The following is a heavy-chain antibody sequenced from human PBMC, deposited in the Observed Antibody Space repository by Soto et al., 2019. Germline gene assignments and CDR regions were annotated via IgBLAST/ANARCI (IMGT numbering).Heavy chain of an antibody. CDR1: GYTFTSYG. J-gene: IGHJ4*02. CDR3: ARGGPYLLPNDY. D-gene: IGHD2-2*01. CDR2: ISTYNSNT. Sequence: QVQLVQSGAEVKKPGASVKVSCKASGYTFTSYGITWVRQAPGQGLEWMGWISTYNSNTNYAQKIQGRVTMTTDTFTNTAYMELRSLRSDDTAVYYCARGGPYLLPNDYWGQGTLVTVSS. V-gene: IGHV1-18*01.